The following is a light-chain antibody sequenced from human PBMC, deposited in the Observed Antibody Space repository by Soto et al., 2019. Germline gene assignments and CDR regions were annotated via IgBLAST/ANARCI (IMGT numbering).Light chain of an antibody. CDR2: SAS. Sequence: DIQMTRSPSSLSASVGDRVTITCRASQTISRYLNWYQQRPGKAPNLISYSASSLQSGVPARFSGSGSGTEFTLTISSLEPEDFEVYYCQHRMNWPLTFGQGTRLEIK. J-gene: IGKJ5*01. CDR3: QHRMNWPLT. V-gene: IGKV1-39*01. CDR1: QTISRY.